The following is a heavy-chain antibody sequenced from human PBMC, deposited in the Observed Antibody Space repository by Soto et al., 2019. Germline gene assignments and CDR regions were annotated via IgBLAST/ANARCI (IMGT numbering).Heavy chain of an antibody. J-gene: IGHJ6*02. V-gene: IGHV3-30-3*01. CDR2: ISYDGSNK. CDR1: GFTFSSYA. D-gene: IGHD3-10*01. Sequence: RGSMRLSCAVSGFTFSSYAMHWVRQAPGKGLEWVAVISYDGSNKYYADSVKGRFTISRDNSKNTLYLQMNSLRAEDTAVYYCAGPLWFGELPYYYYGMDVWGQGTTVTVSS. CDR3: AGPLWFGELPYYYYGMDV.